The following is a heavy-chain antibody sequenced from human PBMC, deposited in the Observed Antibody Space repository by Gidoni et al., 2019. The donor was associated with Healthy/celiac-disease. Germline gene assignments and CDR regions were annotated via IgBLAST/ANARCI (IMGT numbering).Heavy chain of an antibody. D-gene: IGHD2-21*02. V-gene: IGHV4-31*03. CDR1: GGSISSGGYY. CDR3: ARGVYRGGDCYPYYFDY. CDR2: IYYSGST. Sequence: QVQLQESGPGLVKPSQTLSLTCTVSGGSISSGGYYWSWIRQHPGKGLEWIGYIYYSGSTYYNPSLKSRVTISVDTSKNQFSLKLSSVTAADTAVYYCARGVYRGGDCYPYYFDYWGQGTLVTVSS. J-gene: IGHJ4*02.